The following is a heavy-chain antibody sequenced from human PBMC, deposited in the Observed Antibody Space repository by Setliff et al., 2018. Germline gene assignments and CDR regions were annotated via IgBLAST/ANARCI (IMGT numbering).Heavy chain of an antibody. V-gene: IGHV4-61*09. J-gene: IGHJ6*02. Sequence: PSETLSLTCTVSCGSISSGNYYWSWIRQSAGKGLEWIGHVHTSGGTDSTPYLKSRATISVDTSKNQLSLELSSVTAADTAVYYCAQTYYAYYYGMGVWGQGTTVTVSS. CDR3: AQTYYAYYYGMGV. CDR1: CGSISSGNYY. D-gene: IGHD3-3*01. CDR2: VHTSGGT.